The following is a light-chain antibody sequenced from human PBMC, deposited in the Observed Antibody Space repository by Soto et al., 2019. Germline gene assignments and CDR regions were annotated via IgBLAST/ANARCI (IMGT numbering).Light chain of an antibody. V-gene: IGKV3-11*01. CDR2: DAS. J-gene: IGKJ4*01. Sequence: EIVLTQSPVTLSLSPGERATLSCRASQSVVNYLAWYQQKPGQAPRLLIYDASKRATGIPARFSGSGYGTDFTLTISSLEPEDFAIYYCQQRSNWPLTFVGGTKVEIK. CDR3: QQRSNWPLT. CDR1: QSVVNY.